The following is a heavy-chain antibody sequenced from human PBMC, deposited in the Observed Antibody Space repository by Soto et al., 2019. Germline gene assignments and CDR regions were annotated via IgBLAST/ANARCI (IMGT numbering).Heavy chain of an antibody. CDR2: IKQDGSEK. Sequence: EVQLVESGGGLVQPGGSLRLSCTASGFTFSNYLMSWVRQAPGKGLEWVANIKQDGSEKYYVASVNGRFTISRDNAKNSLYLQMNSLRADDTAVYYCAREKRANGYFDYWGQGTLVTVSS. CDR1: GFTFSNYL. D-gene: IGHD6-25*01. V-gene: IGHV3-7*01. J-gene: IGHJ4*02. CDR3: AREKRANGYFDY.